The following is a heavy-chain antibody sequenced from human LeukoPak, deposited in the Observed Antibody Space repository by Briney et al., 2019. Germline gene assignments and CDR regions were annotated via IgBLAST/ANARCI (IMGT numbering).Heavy chain of an antibody. Sequence: GGSLRLSCAASGFTMSNNAMSWVRQAPGKGLEWVSAINGGNSDTNYAESVKGRFTISRDNSRNTLYLQMNSLRAEDTAVYYCAKGRWLQNYYFDYWGQGTLVTVSS. V-gene: IGHV3-23*01. CDR3: AKGRWLQNYYFDY. CDR2: INGGNSDT. D-gene: IGHD5-24*01. CDR1: GFTMSNNA. J-gene: IGHJ4*02.